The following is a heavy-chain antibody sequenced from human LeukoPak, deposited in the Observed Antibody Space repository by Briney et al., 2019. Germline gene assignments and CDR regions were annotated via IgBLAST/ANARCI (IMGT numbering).Heavy chain of an antibody. V-gene: IGHV4-34*01. CDR2: VDHTGST. J-gene: IGHJ4*02. Sequence: SETLSLTCAVYGVSFSGYYWSWLRLPPGKGLEWIGEVDHTGSTNYNPSLKSRVAISLDTSKKDFSLKLSSVTAADTAVYYCARVGGFGEPSYFDYWGQGTLVTVSS. CDR3: ARVGGFGEPSYFDY. CDR1: GVSFSGYY. D-gene: IGHD3-10*01.